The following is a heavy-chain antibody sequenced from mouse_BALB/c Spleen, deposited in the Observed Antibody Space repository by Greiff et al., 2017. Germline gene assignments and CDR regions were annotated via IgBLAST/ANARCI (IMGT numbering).Heavy chain of an antibody. CDR3: TRRGNYDYDPFAY. D-gene: IGHD2-4*01. CDR1: GYTFTSYY. Sequence: VQLQQSGAELVKPGASVKLSCKASGYTFTSYYMYWVKQRPGQGLEWIGEINPSNGGTNFNEKFKSKATLTVDKSSSTAYMQLSSLTSEDSAVYYCTRRGNYDYDPFAYWGQGTLVTVSA. V-gene: IGHV1S81*02. CDR2: INPSNGGT. J-gene: IGHJ3*01.